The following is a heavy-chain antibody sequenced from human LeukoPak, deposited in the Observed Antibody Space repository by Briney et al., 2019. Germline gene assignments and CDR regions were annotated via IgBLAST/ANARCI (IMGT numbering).Heavy chain of an antibody. Sequence: SVKVSCKASGGTFSSYAISWVRQAPGQGLEWMGGIIPIFGTANYAQKFQGRVTITADESTSTAYMELSSLRSEDTAVYYCARADDCSSTSWCQYYYYYYGMDVWGQGTTVTVSS. V-gene: IGHV1-69*13. CDR2: IIPIFGTA. CDR1: GGTFSSYA. D-gene: IGHD2-2*01. CDR3: ARADDCSSTSWCQYYYYYYGMDV. J-gene: IGHJ6*02.